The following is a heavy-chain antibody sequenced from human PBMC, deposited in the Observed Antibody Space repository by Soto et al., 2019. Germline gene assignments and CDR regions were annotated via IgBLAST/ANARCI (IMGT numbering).Heavy chain of an antibody. Sequence: SETLSLTCPVSGGSISSGDYYWSWIRQPPGKGLEWIGYIYYSGSTYYNPSLKSRVTISVDTSKNQFSLKLSSVTAADTAVYYCASHPGDSSSWPYYYYYYGMDVWGQGTTVTVSS. CDR1: GGSISSGDYY. V-gene: IGHV4-30-4*01. CDR3: ASHPGDSSSWPYYYYYYGMDV. J-gene: IGHJ6*02. D-gene: IGHD6-13*01. CDR2: IYYSGST.